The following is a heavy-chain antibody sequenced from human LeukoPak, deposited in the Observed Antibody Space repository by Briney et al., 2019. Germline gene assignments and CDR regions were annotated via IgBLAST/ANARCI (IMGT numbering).Heavy chain of an antibody. CDR3: ARRYYDSSGYPHFDY. D-gene: IGHD3-22*01. Sequence: ASVKVSCKASGYTFTSYYMHWVRQAPGQGLEWMGIINPSGGSTSYAQKFQGRVTMTTDTSTTTVYMELRSLRFDDTAVYYCARRYYDSSGYPHFDYWGQGTLVTVSS. CDR1: GYTFTSYY. V-gene: IGHV1-46*01. J-gene: IGHJ4*02. CDR2: INPSGGST.